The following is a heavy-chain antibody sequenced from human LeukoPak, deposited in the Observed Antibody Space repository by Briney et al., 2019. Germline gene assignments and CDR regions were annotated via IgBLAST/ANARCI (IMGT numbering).Heavy chain of an antibody. CDR3: ARPEAFYSGGWYAFDY. J-gene: IGHJ4*02. Sequence: ASVKVSCKASGYTFTGYYMHWVRQAPGQGLEWMGWINPNSGGTNYAQKFQGRVTMTRDTSISTAYMELSRLRSDDTAVYYCARPEAFYSGGWYAFDYWGQGTLVTVSS. CDR2: INPNSGGT. D-gene: IGHD6-19*01. CDR1: GYTFTGYY. V-gene: IGHV1-2*02.